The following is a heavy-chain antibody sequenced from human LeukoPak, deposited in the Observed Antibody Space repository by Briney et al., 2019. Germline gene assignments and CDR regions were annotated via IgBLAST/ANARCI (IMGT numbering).Heavy chain of an antibody. Sequence: SETLSLTCAVYGGSFSGYYWSWIRQPPGKGLEWIGEINHSGSINYNPSLKSRVTISVDTSKNQFSLRLSSVTAADTAVYFCARVGSGVVATKLGTGCYYYGMDVWGQGTTATVSS. CDR1: GGSFSGYY. CDR2: INHSGSI. D-gene: IGHD5-12*01. J-gene: IGHJ6*02. CDR3: ARVGSGVVATKLGTGCYYYGMDV. V-gene: IGHV4-34*01.